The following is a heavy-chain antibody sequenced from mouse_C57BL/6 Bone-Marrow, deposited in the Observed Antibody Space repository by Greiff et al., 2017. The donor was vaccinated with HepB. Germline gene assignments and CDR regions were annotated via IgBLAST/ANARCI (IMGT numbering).Heavy chain of an antibody. D-gene: IGHD2-5*01. J-gene: IGHJ4*01. V-gene: IGHV3-8*01. CDR3: ARYSNYAGYAMDY. CDR1: GYSITSDY. Sequence: VQLQQSGPGLAKPSQTLSLTCSVTGYSITSDYWNWIRKFPGNKLEYMGYISYSGSTYYNPSLKSQISITRDTSKNQYYLQLNSVTTEDTATYYCARYSNYAGYAMDYWGQGTSVTVSS. CDR2: ISYSGST.